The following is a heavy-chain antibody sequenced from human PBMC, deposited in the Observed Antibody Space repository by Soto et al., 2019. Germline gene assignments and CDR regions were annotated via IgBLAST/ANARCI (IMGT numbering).Heavy chain of an antibody. CDR2: TNPKTGGT. CDR3: ARASDYYSMDV. CDR1: GYTFTDYF. D-gene: IGHD6-19*01. Sequence: ASVKVSCKASGYTFTDYFVHWVRQAPRQGPERMGWTNPKTGGTKYAPKFQGWVTMTRDTSISTAYMELSGLKSNDTAVYYCARASDYYSMDVWG. V-gene: IGHV1-2*04. J-gene: IGHJ6*03.